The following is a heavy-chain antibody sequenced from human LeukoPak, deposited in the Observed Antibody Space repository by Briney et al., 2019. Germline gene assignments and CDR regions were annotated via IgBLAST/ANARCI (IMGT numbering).Heavy chain of an antibody. CDR1: GASLARDMYH. J-gene: IGHJ3*01. CDR2: IYYDGST. D-gene: IGHD2-15*01. CDR3: ARRGDAWQILYSFDV. Sequence: SETLSLTRTVSGASLARDMYHWGWVRQSPGKGLEWLGTIYYDGSTFYSPSFKSRVTISINASKKQLSLNLASVTAADTAVYYCARRGDAWQILYSFDVWGQETAVIVSS. V-gene: IGHV4-39*01.